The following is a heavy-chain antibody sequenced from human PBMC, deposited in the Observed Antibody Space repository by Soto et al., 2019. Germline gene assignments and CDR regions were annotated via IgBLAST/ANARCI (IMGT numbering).Heavy chain of an antibody. D-gene: IGHD4-17*01. V-gene: IGHV3-30-3*01. CDR1: GFTFSSYA. CDR2: ISYDGSNK. J-gene: IGHJ4*02. Sequence: ESGGGVVQPGRSLRLSCAASGFTFSSYAMHWVRQAPGKGLEWVAVISYDGSNKYYADSVKGRFTISRDNSKNTLYLQMNSLRAEDTAVYYCARGRLTTVTTPIDYWGQGTLVTVSS. CDR3: ARGRLTTVTTPIDY.